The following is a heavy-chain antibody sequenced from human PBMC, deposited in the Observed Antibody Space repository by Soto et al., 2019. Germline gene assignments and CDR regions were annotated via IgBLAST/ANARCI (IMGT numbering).Heavy chain of an antibody. J-gene: IGHJ3*01. V-gene: IGHV3-74*01. CDR3: ARSLPGTYGAFDL. D-gene: IGHD1-7*01. CDR2: ISGDGSST. CDR1: EFTFRSYC. Sequence: ESLRLSIAASEFTFRSYCMHGVRHSPGKGLVWVSRISGDGSSTNYADSVKGRFTISRDNAKNTVYLQIDSLRAEDTAVYYCARSLPGTYGAFDLWGQGTMVTVSS.